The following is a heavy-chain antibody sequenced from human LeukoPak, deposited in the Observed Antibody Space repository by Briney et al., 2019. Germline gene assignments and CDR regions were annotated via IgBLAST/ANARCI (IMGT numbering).Heavy chain of an antibody. CDR2: IYYSGST. CDR1: GGSISSSSYY. CDR3: ARSVYGPLLDY. V-gene: IGHV4-39*01. D-gene: IGHD4-17*01. J-gene: IGHJ4*02. Sequence: SETLSLTCTVSGGSISSSSYYWGWIRQPPGKGLEWIGSIYYSGSTYYNPSLKSRVTISVDTSKNQFSLKLSSVTAADTAVYYCARSVYGPLLDYWGQGTLVTVSS.